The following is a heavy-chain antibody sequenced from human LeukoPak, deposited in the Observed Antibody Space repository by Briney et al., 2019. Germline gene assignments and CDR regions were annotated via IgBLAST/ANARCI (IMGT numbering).Heavy chain of an antibody. D-gene: IGHD3-10*01. V-gene: IGHV3-23*01. CDR2: ISGNGYNT. CDR3: AKGVRLWFAFYFDY. Sequence: PGESLRLSCAGSGFTLGSYAMSWVSQAPGTGLEWHSAISGNGYNTYYADSVKGRFTISSESSGNTLYLQMHNLRAEDTAVYYCAKGVRLWFAFYFDYWGQGTLVTVSS. CDR1: GFTLGSYA. J-gene: IGHJ4*02.